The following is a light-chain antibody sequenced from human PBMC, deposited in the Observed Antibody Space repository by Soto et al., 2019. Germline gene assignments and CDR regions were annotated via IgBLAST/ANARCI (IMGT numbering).Light chain of an antibody. Sequence: EIVMTQSPATLSVSPGERATLSCRASQSVSSNLAWYQQKPGQAPRLLLYGASTRATCIPARFSGSGSGTEFTLTISSLQSEDFAVYNCQQYSNWPPITFGQGTRLEIK. CDR1: QSVSSN. V-gene: IGKV3-15*01. J-gene: IGKJ5*01. CDR2: GAS. CDR3: QQYSNWPPIT.